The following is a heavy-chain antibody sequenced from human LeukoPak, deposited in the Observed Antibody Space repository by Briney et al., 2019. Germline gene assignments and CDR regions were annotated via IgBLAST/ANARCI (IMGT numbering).Heavy chain of an antibody. CDR3: ARAGDYYSTGDL. D-gene: IGHD2-21*01. J-gene: IGHJ5*02. CDR2: IWYDGSNK. CDR1: GFTFSSYG. V-gene: IGHV3-33*01. Sequence: PGGSLRLSCAASGFTFSSYGMHWVRQAPGKGLEWVAVIWYDGSNKYYADSVKGRFTISRDNSKNTLYLQMNSLKTEDTAVYYCARAGDYYSTGDLWGQGTLVTVSS.